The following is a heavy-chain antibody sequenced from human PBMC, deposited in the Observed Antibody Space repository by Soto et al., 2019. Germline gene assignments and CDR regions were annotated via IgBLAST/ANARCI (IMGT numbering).Heavy chain of an antibody. CDR1: GGTFSTYS. CDR2: IIPMLGLA. Sequence: QVQLVQSGAEVKKPGSSGKVSCKDSGGTFSTYSMFWVRQAPGQGLEWMGRIIPMLGLANYAQRFQDRVTITADKSTATAYMELSSLRSEDTDLYYCTIGSWSGGVFDIWGQGTMVTVSS. D-gene: IGHD6-13*01. J-gene: IGHJ3*02. V-gene: IGHV1-69*02. CDR3: TIGSWSGGVFDI.